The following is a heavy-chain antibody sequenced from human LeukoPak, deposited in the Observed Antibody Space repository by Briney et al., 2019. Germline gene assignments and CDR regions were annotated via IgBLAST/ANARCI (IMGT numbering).Heavy chain of an antibody. CDR1: CGSISSSSYY. Sequence: ASECVSLTCTVSCGSISSSSYYWGWIRQPPWKGLAWFGSIYYSGSTYYNPSLKSRVTISVDTSKIQFSLKLSSVTAADTAVCHCARLAIFGVVISAGYYYYMDVWGKGTTVTVSS. CDR2: IYYSGST. CDR3: ARLAIFGVVISAGYYYYMDV. J-gene: IGHJ6*03. D-gene: IGHD3-3*01. V-gene: IGHV4-39*01.